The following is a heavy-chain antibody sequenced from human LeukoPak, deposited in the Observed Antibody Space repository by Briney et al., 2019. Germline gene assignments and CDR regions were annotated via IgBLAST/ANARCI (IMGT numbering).Heavy chain of an antibody. Sequence: ASVKVSCKASGYTLTAYYLHWVRQAPGQGLEWMGRINPNSGGTTYAQKFQGRVTMTRDTSIGTAHMELSSLRSDDTAVYYCARPYYESSGLYVDAFDIWGQGTMVTVSS. CDR2: INPNSGGT. V-gene: IGHV1-2*06. J-gene: IGHJ3*02. CDR3: ARPYYESSGLYVDAFDI. CDR1: GYTLTAYY. D-gene: IGHD3-22*01.